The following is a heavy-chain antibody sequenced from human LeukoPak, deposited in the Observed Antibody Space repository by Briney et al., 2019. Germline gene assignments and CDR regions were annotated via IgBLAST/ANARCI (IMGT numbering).Heavy chain of an antibody. CDR3: EGSVPAAPRSFDY. Sequence: SETLSPTCSLSGGSISTYYWNWLRQPPGKGLEWLGYLLDNEDTNYNPSLKSRVTIPGDMHKHQFPSKLTPVTAADTGVCFCEGSVPAAPRSFDYWGQGTLVTVSS. J-gene: IGHJ4*02. V-gene: IGHV4-59*08. CDR1: GGSISTYY. CDR2: LLDNEDT. D-gene: IGHD2-2*01.